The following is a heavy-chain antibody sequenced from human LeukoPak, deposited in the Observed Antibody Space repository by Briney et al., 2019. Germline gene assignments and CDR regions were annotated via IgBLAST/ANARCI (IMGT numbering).Heavy chain of an antibody. Sequence: GGSLRLSCSASGFTVADYVMNWVRQTPGGGLQWVATVGGSDDTTYYTDSVRGRFAISRDNFKNTVSLQMNNLRVEDTAVYYCAKVLYSVNNFNMIFDKWGQGTLVTVAS. V-gene: IGHV3-23*01. CDR2: VGGSDDTT. J-gene: IGHJ4*02. CDR3: AKVLYSVNNFNMIFDK. CDR1: GFTVADYV. D-gene: IGHD1-1*01.